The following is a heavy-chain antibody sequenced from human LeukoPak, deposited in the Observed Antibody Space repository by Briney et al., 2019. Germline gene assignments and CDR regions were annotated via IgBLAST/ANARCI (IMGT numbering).Heavy chain of an antibody. V-gene: IGHV3-7*01. CDR3: ARDLRAGGAWSYGVYFDL. J-gene: IGHJ2*01. CDR2: IKEDGREK. CDR1: RFTLSDYY. Sequence: GGSLRLSCAAYRFTLSDYYVTSVRQAPGRGREWVANIKEDGREKKYVDCVKGRFTISRDNAKKSVYLLLSSLTPEDTAVYYCARDLRAGGAWSYGVYFDLWGRGTLVTASS. D-gene: IGHD4-17*01.